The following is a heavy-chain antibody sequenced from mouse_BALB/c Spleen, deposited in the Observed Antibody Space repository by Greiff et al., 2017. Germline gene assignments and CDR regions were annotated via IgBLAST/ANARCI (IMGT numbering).Heavy chain of an antibody. Sequence: QVQLQQSGAELVRPGTSVKVSCKASGYAFTNYLIEWVKQRPGQGLEWIGVINPGSGGTNYNEKFKGKATLTADKSSSTAYMQLSSLTSDDSAVYFCASITWYFDYWGQGTTLTVSS. CDR3: ASITWYFDY. J-gene: IGHJ2*01. CDR1: GYAFTNYL. V-gene: IGHV1-54*01. CDR2: INPGSGGT. D-gene: IGHD1-1*01.